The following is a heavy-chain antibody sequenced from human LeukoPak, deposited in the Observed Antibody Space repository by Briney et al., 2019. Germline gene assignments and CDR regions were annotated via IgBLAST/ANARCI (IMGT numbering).Heavy chain of an antibody. Sequence: SETLSLTCSVSGGSVSSDNYYWTWIRQPPGKGMEWIGYIHHSGSTNYNPSLRSRVTILVDTSKNQFSLKLGSVTAADTAVYHCARGVWQQLVDYWGQGTLVTVSS. J-gene: IGHJ4*02. D-gene: IGHD6-13*01. V-gene: IGHV4-61*01. CDR2: IHHSGST. CDR3: ARGVWQQLVDY. CDR1: GGSVSSDNYY.